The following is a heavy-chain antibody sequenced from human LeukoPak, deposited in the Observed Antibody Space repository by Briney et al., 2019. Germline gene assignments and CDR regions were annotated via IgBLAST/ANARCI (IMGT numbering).Heavy chain of an antibody. CDR1: GYTFTSYG. J-gene: IGHJ4*01. V-gene: IGHV1-18*01. CDR2: ISAYNGNT. CDR3: ARDRGGSYYFDF. Sequence: ASVKVSCKASGYTFTSYGISWVRQAPGQGLEWMGWISAYNGNTNYAQKLQGRVTMTTDTSTNTAYMNLRSLRSDDTAVYYCARDRGGSYYFDFWGHGTLVSVSS. D-gene: IGHD3-10*01.